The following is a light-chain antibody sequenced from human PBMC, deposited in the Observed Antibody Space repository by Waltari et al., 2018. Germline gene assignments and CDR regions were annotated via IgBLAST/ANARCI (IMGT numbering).Light chain of an antibody. CDR2: DAF. J-gene: IGKJ1*01. V-gene: IGKV3-20*01. CDR3: QMYVRLPVT. CDR1: QSVGRS. Sequence: EIVLTQSPGTLSLSPGERVTLSCRANQSVGRSLAWYQQRPGQAPRPLIYDAFTRATGVADRFSGSGSGTDFSLTISRLDPEDFAVYYCQMYVRLPVTFGQGTKVEIK.